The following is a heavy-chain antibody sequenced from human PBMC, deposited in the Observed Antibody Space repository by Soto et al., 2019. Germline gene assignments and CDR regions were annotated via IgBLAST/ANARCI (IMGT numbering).Heavy chain of an antibody. Sequence: QVLLVQSGAEVKKPGSSVKVSCKASGGTFSDYAISWVRQAPGHGLEWMGGIVPIFGTGSHAQKFQGRVTVTADESTSTAYMELSSLRSEDTAVYYCARVLVGATDFDYWGQGTLVTVSS. CDR1: GGTFSDYA. CDR2: IVPIFGTG. J-gene: IGHJ4*02. D-gene: IGHD1-26*01. V-gene: IGHV1-69*01. CDR3: ARVLVGATDFDY.